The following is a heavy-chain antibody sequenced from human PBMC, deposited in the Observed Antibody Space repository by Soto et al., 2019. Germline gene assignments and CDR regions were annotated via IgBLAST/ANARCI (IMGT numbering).Heavy chain of an antibody. D-gene: IGHD3-10*01. CDR2: IIPILGIA. CDR3: ARDQRGEVGY. Sequence: QVQLVQSGAEVKKPGSSVKVSCKASGGTFSSYTISWVRQAPGQRLEWMGRIIPILGIAYYAQKFQGRVTITADKSTSTAYMELSSLRSEDTAVYYCARDQRGEVGYWGQGTLVTVSS. J-gene: IGHJ4*02. CDR1: GGTFSSYT. V-gene: IGHV1-69*08.